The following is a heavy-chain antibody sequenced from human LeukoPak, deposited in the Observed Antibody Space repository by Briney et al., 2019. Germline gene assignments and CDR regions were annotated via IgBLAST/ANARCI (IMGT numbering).Heavy chain of an antibody. CDR3: AGQDIVVVATTARAFDI. J-gene: IGHJ3*02. V-gene: IGHV5-51*03. CDR2: IYPGDSDT. Sequence: PGELSKISCTGSGYSFTSYWIAWVRQMPGKGLEWMGIIYPGDSDTRYSLYFQGQVSISADKSISTAYLHWNNLKASDTAMYYCAGQDIVVVATTARAFDIWGQGT. D-gene: IGHD2-15*01. CDR1: GYSFTSYW.